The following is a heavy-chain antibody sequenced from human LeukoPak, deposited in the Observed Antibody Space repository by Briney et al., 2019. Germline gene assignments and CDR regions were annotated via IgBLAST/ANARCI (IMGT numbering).Heavy chain of an antibody. D-gene: IGHD2-21*02. CDR3: ARVTVAYCGGDCSLGY. Sequence: ASVKVSCKASGYTFTSYGISWVGQAPGQGREWMGWMSAYNSNTNYAQKLQGRLTMTTDTSTSTAYMELRSLRSDDTAVYYCARVTVAYCGGDCSLGYWGQGTLVTVSS. J-gene: IGHJ4*02. V-gene: IGHV1-18*01. CDR1: GYTFTSYG. CDR2: MSAYNSNT.